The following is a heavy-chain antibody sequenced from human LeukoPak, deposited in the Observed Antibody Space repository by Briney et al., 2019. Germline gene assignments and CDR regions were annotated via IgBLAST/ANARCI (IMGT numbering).Heavy chain of an antibody. J-gene: IGHJ5*02. CDR2: IYYSGST. CDR3: ARGNRGSRINIIAAAGWFDP. V-gene: IGHV4-59*12. CDR1: GGSISSYY. Sequence: SETLSLTCTVSGGSISSYYWSWIRQPPGKGLEWIGYIYYSGSTNYNPSLKSRVTISVDTSKNQFSLKLSSVTAADTAVYYCARGNRGSRINIIAAAGWFDPWGQGTLVTVSP. D-gene: IGHD6-13*01.